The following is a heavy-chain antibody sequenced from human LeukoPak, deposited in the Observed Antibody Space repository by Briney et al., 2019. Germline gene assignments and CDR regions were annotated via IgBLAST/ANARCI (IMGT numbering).Heavy chain of an antibody. CDR1: GFTFSSYS. V-gene: IGHV3-21*01. J-gene: IGHJ4*02. D-gene: IGHD3-10*01. Sequence: GGSLRLSCAASGFTFSSYSTNWVRQAPGKGLEWVSSISSSSYIYYADSVKGRFTISRDNAKNSLYLQMNSLRAEDTAVYYCARDYRYGDGGDWGQGTLVTVSS. CDR2: ISSSSYI. CDR3: ARDYRYGDGGD.